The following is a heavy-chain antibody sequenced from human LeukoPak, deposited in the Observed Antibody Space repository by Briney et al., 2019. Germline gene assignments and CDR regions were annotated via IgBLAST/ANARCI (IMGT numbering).Heavy chain of an antibody. D-gene: IGHD3-3*01. CDR1: GGSFSGYY. CDR3: ASLSFCSGYHDAFDI. CDR2: INHSGST. Sequence: NPSETLSLTSAVYGGSFSGYYWSWIPQPPGKGLEWMGEINHSGSTHYNPSLKRRVTTSVDTSKNQFSLKLSSVTAADTAVYYCASLSFCSGYHDAFDIWGQGTMVTVSS. J-gene: IGHJ3*02. V-gene: IGHV4-34*01.